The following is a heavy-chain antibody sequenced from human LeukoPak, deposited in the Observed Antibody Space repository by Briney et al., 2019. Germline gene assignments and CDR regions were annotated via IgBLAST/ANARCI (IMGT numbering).Heavy chain of an antibody. V-gene: IGHV4-4*02. Sequence: SETLSLTCAVSGGSISSSNWWSWVRQPPGKGLEWIGEIYHSGSTNYNPSLKSRVTISVDKSKNQFSLKLSSVTAADTAVYYCARDGCSGGSCLPRVPSGLDYWGQGTLVTVSS. J-gene: IGHJ4*02. CDR1: GGSISSSNW. CDR3: ARDGCSGGSCLPRVPSGLDY. CDR2: IYHSGST. D-gene: IGHD2-15*01.